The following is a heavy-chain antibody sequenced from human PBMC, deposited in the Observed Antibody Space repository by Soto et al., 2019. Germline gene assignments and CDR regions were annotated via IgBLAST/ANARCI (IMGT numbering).Heavy chain of an antibody. CDR3: TSGLGYCSSTSCSGLTRDYRVYYYYGMDV. V-gene: IGHV5-51*01. D-gene: IGHD2-2*01. Sequence: GESLKISCRGSGYSFTSYWIGWVRQMPGKGLEWMGIIYPGDSDTRYSPSFQGQVTISADKSISTAYLQWSSLKASDTAMYYCTSGLGYCSSTSCSGLTRDYRVYYYYGMDVWGQGTTVTVSS. CDR2: IYPGDSDT. J-gene: IGHJ6*02. CDR1: GYSFTSYW.